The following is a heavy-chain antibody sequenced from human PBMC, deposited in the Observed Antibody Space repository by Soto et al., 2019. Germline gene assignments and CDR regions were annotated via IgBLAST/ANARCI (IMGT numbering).Heavy chain of an antibody. V-gene: IGHV4-59*08. Sequence: SETLSLTCTVSSGSISNYYWSWIRQPPGKGLEWIGYIYDSGTTNYNPSLKSRVTISVDTSRDQFSLKLSSVTAADTAVYYCAIHGYSSDWYASWDSWGRGTLVPVSS. D-gene: IGHD6-19*01. CDR2: IYDSGTT. CDR1: SGSISNYY. J-gene: IGHJ4*02. CDR3: AIHGYSSDWYASWDS.